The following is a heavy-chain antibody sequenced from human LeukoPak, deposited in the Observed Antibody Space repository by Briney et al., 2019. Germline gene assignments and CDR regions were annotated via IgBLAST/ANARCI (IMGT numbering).Heavy chain of an antibody. V-gene: IGHV3-74*01. CDR2: IKGDGSNT. J-gene: IGHJ4*02. CDR1: GFSFTGYW. CDR3: ARETVAVAGGFDY. D-gene: IGHD6-19*01. Sequence: GGSLRLSRAASGFSFTGYWMHWVRQGPGKGLVWVSRIKGDGSNTNYADSVKGRFTISRDNAKNTLYLQMNSLRDEDTAVYYCARETVAVAGGFDYWGQGTLVTVSS.